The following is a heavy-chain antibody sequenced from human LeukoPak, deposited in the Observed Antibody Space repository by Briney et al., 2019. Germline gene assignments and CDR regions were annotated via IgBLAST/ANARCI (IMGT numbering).Heavy chain of an antibody. D-gene: IGHD1-26*01. Sequence: SVKVSCKASGGTFSSYAISWVRQAPGQGLEWMGGIIPIFGTANYAQKFQGRVTITADESTSTAYMELSSLRSEDTAVYYCARGPGELAGNWFDPWGQGTLVTVSS. CDR1: GGTFSSYA. CDR2: IIPIFGTA. J-gene: IGHJ5*02. V-gene: IGHV1-69*13. CDR3: ARGPGELAGNWFDP.